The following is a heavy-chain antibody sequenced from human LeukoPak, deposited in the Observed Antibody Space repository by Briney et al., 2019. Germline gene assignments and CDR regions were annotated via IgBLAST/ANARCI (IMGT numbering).Heavy chain of an antibody. CDR3: AKDAGEGSGWYYFVY. V-gene: IGHV3-23*01. J-gene: IGHJ4*02. CDR1: GFTFSSHG. CDR2: VITSGATT. Sequence: SGGSLRLSCAASGFTFSSHGMNWVRQAPGKGLEWVSPVITSGATTYYADSVRGRFTISRDTFKNTVYLQMNSLRAEDTAVYYCAKDAGEGSGWYYFVYWRQGTLVTDSS. D-gene: IGHD6-13*01.